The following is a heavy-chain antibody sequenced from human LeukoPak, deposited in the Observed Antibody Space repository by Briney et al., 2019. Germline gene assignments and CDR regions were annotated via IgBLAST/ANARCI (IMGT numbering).Heavy chain of an antibody. J-gene: IGHJ3*02. V-gene: IGHV4-59*01. D-gene: IGHD3-22*01. CDR2: IYYSGST. CDR1: GGSISSYY. CDR3: ARYYYDSSGYYWKDAFDI. Sequence: SETLSLTCTVSGGSISSYYWSWIRQPPGKGLEWIGYIYYSGSTNYNPSLKSRVTISVDTSKNQSSLKLSSVTAADTAVYYCARYYYDSSGYYWKDAFDIWGQGTMVAVSS.